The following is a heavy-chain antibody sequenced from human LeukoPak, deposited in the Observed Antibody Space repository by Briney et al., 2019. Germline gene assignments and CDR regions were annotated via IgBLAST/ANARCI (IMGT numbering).Heavy chain of an antibody. Sequence: GASVKVPCKASGYTFTSYYMHWVRQAPGQGLEWMGIINPSGGSTSYAQKFQGRVTMTRDTSTSTVYMELSSLRSEDTAVYYCGREGITHAFDIWGQGTMVTVSS. D-gene: IGHD1-14*01. CDR1: GYTFTSYY. J-gene: IGHJ3*02. CDR3: GREGITHAFDI. CDR2: INPSGGST. V-gene: IGHV1-46*01.